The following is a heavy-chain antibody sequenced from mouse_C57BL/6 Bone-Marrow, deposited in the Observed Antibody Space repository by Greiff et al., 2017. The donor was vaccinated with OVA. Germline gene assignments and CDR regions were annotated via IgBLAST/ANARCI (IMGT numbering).Heavy chain of an antibody. V-gene: IGHV6-3*01. D-gene: IGHD1-1*01. CDR2: IRLKSDNYAT. J-gene: IGHJ2*01. Sequence: EVKVEESGGGLVQPGGSMKLSCVASGFTFSNYWMNWVRQSPEKGLEWVAQIRLKSDNYATPYAESVKGRFTISRDDSKSSVYLQMNNLRAEDTGIYYCTGFYYYGSSYVYYFDYWGQGTTLTVSS. CDR3: TGFYYYGSSYVYYFDY. CDR1: GFTFSNYW.